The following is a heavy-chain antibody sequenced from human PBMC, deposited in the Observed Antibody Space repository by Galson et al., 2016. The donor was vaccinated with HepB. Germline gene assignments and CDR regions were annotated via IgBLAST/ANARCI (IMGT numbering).Heavy chain of an antibody. CDR2: IWYDGSNK. D-gene: IGHD6-13*01. V-gene: IGHV3-33*01. J-gene: IGHJ4*02. Sequence: SLRLSCATSGFTFSNYGMHWVRQAPGKGLEWVALIWYDGSNKYIADSVKGLFTISSNNYNNTLYLQMNSLSADDTAVYYCARRSSRWFIDYWGQGTLVTVSS. CDR1: GFTFSNYG. CDR3: ARRSSRWFIDY.